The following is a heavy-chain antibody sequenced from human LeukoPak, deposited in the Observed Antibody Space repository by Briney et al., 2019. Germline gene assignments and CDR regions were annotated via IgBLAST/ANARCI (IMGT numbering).Heavy chain of an antibody. CDR1: GGSFSGYY. D-gene: IGHD1-26*01. CDR2: INHSGST. J-gene: IGHJ4*02. CDR3: ARGDRRELRRDY. Sequence: SETLSLTCAVYGGSFSGYYWSWIRQPPGKGLEWIGEINHSGSTNYNPSLKSRATISVDTPKNQFSLKLSSVTAADTAVYYCARGDRRELRRDYWGQGTLVTVSS. V-gene: IGHV4-34*01.